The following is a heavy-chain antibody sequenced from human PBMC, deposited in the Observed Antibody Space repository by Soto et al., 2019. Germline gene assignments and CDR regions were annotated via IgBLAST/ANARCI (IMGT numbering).Heavy chain of an antibody. CDR1: GFSLSTSGVG. CDR3: AHSSSRDAFDI. J-gene: IGHJ3*02. CDR2: IYWVDDK. V-gene: IGHV2-5*02. Sequence: QITLKESGPTLVKPTQTLTLTCTFSGFSLSTSGVGVGWIRQPPGKALEWLALIYWVDDKRYSPSLKSRLTSTKDTSKNQVGPTMTNMDPVDTTTYYCAHSSSRDAFDIWGQGTMVTVTS.